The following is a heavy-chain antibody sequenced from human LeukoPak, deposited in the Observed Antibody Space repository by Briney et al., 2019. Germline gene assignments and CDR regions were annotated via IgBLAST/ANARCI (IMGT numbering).Heavy chain of an antibody. CDR2: INQDGSEK. J-gene: IGHJ3*02. Sequence: GGSLRLSCAASGFTFSSYWITWVRQAPGKGLEWVANINQDGSEKCYVDSVKGRFTISRDNAKNSLSLQMNSLRVEVTAVYYCARGVVVAPRNAFDIWGQGTMVTVSS. V-gene: IGHV3-7*01. CDR3: ARGVVVAPRNAFDI. CDR1: GFTFSSYW. D-gene: IGHD2-2*01.